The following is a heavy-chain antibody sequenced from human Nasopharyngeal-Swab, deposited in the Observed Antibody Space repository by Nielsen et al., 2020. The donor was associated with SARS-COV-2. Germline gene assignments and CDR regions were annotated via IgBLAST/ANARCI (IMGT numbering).Heavy chain of an antibody. Sequence: GESLKISCAASGFTFSSYAMHWVRQAPGKGLEWVAVISYDGSNKYYADSVKGRFTISRDNSKNTLYLQMNSLRAEDTAVYYCARDQLGDTAMVTLDYWGQGTPVTVSS. CDR3: ARDQLGDTAMVTLDY. CDR2: ISYDGSNK. J-gene: IGHJ4*02. CDR1: GFTFSSYA. V-gene: IGHV3-30*04. D-gene: IGHD5-18*01.